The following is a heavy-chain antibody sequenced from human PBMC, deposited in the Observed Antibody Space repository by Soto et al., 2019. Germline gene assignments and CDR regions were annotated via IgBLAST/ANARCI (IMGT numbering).Heavy chain of an antibody. CDR2: MYPGDYDT. Sequence: ESLKISCRGSGYDFNTNWFGWVRQLPGRGLEWVGIMYPGDYDTRYNPSLQDHVTLSVDVTVSTAFLQWRSLETSDTGMYFCARLKMDCNKNSCYYGDNWGQGTQVTVSS. CDR1: GYDFNTNW. CDR3: ARLKMDCNKNSCYYGDN. V-gene: IGHV5-51*01. J-gene: IGHJ4*02. D-gene: IGHD3-3*01.